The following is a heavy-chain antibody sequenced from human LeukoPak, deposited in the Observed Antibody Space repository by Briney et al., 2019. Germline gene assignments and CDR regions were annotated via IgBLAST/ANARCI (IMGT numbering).Heavy chain of an antibody. Sequence: SVKVSCKASGFTFTSSAMQWVRQARGQRLEWIGWIVVGSGNTNYAQRFQERVTITRDMSTSTAYMELSSLRSEDTAVYYCAAAWDYVWGSYRFDYWGQGTLVTVSS. D-gene: IGHD3-16*02. J-gene: IGHJ4*02. CDR1: GFTFTSSA. CDR2: IVVGSGNT. V-gene: IGHV1-58*02. CDR3: AAAWDYVWGSYRFDY.